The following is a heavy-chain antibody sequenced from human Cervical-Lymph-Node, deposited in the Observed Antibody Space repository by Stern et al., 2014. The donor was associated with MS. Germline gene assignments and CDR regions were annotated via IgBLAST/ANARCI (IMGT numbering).Heavy chain of an antibody. CDR2: IDWDDDK. J-gene: IGHJ4*02. Sequence: QITLKESGPALVKPTQTLTLTCSFSGFSLTTTGMCVSWIRQSPGKALEWLALIDWDDDKYYTASLKTRLTISKDTSKNQVVLTMTSMDPVDTATYYCARTRGTYYQGFFDYWGRGALVTVSS. CDR1: GFSLTTTGMC. D-gene: IGHD1-26*01. V-gene: IGHV2-70*13. CDR3: ARTRGTYYQGFFDY.